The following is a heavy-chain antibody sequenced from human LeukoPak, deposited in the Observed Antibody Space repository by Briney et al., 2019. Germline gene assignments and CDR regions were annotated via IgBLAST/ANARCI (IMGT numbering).Heavy chain of an antibody. Sequence: GASVKGSCKASGYTFTRYGISWVRQAPGQGLEGMGWINSYNGNTNYAQKLQGRVTMTTDTSMRTAYMELRSLRSDDTAVYYWARSPEYSSSSAFDYWGQGTLVTVSP. D-gene: IGHD6-6*01. V-gene: IGHV1-18*01. CDR2: INSYNGNT. J-gene: IGHJ4*02. CDR3: ARSPEYSSSSAFDY. CDR1: GYTFTRYG.